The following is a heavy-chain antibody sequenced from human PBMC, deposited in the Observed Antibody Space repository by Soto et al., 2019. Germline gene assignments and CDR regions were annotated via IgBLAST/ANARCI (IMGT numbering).Heavy chain of an antibody. V-gene: IGHV3-21*01. CDR2: ISSSSSYI. J-gene: IGHJ4*02. Sequence: EVQLVESGGGLVKPGGSLRLSCAASGFTFSSYSMNWVRQAPGKGLEWVSSISSSSSYIYYADSVKGRFTISRDNAKNSLYLQMNSLRAEDTAVYYCASDQGAVAALDYWGQGTLVTVSS. CDR1: GFTFSSYS. D-gene: IGHD6-19*01. CDR3: ASDQGAVAALDY.